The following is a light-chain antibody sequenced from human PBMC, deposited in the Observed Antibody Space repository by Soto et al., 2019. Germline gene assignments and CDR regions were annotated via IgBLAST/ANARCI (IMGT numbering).Light chain of an antibody. CDR1: QSVLYSSNNKNY. CDR3: QQYYSTPRT. J-gene: IGKJ1*01. CDR2: WAS. Sequence: DIVMTQSPDSLAVSLGERATINCKSSQSVLYSSNNKNYLAWYQQKPGQPPKLLIYWASTRESGVHDRFSGSGSGIDFTLTIGSLQAEDVAVYYCQQYYSTPRTFGQGTKVEIK. V-gene: IGKV4-1*01.